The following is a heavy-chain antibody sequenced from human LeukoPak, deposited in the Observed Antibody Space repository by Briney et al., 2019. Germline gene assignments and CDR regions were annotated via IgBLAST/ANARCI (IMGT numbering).Heavy chain of an antibody. CDR1: GFTFSSYA. J-gene: IGHJ5*02. Sequence: GGSLRLSCAASGFTFSSYAMSWVRQAPGKGLEWVSAISGSGGSTYYADSVKGRFTISRDNSKNTLYLQMNSLRAEDTAVYYCAKDLEYAGHCSGGSCYIRNNWFDPWGQGTLVTVSS. CDR2: ISGSGGST. V-gene: IGHV3-23*01. CDR3: AKDLEYAGHCSGGSCYIRNNWFDP. D-gene: IGHD2-15*01.